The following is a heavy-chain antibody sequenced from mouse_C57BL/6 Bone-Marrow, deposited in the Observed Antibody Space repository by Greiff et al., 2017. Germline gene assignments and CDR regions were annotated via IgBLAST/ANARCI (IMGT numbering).Heavy chain of an antibody. CDR3: ARSGYYKGYAMDY. J-gene: IGHJ4*01. CDR2: INPSSGYT. D-gene: IGHD2-3*01. V-gene: IGHV1-4*01. CDR1: GFTFTSYT. Sequence: VQLQQSGAELVRPGASVKLSCTASGFTFTSYTMHWVKQRPGQGLEWIGYINPSSGYTKYNQKFKDKATLTADKSSSTAYMQLSSLTSEDAAVYYCARSGYYKGYAMDYWGQGTSVTVSS.